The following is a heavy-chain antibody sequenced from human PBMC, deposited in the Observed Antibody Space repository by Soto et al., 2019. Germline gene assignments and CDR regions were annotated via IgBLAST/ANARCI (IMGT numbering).Heavy chain of an antibody. Sequence: QVQLVESGGGVVKPGRSLRLSCAASGFTFSSYGMHWVRQAPGKGLEWVAVISYDGSNKYYADSVKGRLTISRDNSKNTLYLQMNSLRAEDTAVYYCAKEAGYSYRHFDYWGQGTLVTVSS. CDR3: AKEAGYSYRHFDY. CDR1: GFTFSSYG. V-gene: IGHV3-30*18. D-gene: IGHD5-18*01. CDR2: ISYDGSNK. J-gene: IGHJ4*02.